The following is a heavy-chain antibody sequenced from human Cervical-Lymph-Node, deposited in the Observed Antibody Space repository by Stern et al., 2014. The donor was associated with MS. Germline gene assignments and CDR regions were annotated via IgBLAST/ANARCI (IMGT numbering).Heavy chain of an antibody. V-gene: IGHV2-26*01. CDR3: ARRIDFWSGSGAFDI. CDR1: GFSLSTAKMG. Sequence: QVTLKESGPVLVKPTETLTLTCTVSGFSLSTAKMGVSWIRQPPGKALEWLAHICSNDEQFYSTSLKSRLTISKDTSKSQVVLTMTNMDPVDTATYYCARRIDFWSGSGAFDIWGQGTMVTVSS. CDR2: ICSNDEQ. J-gene: IGHJ3*02. D-gene: IGHD3-3*01.